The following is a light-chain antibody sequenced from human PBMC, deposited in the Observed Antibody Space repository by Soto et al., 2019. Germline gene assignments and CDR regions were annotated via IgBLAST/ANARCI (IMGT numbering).Light chain of an antibody. CDR2: GAS. CDR1: QSTNTY. V-gene: IGKV3-20*01. Sequence: EIVLTQSPGSLSVSPGERATLSCRASQSTNTYLAWYQQKPGQSPRLLMYGASRRATGIPDRFSGSGSGTDFTLTISRLEPEDFAVYYCHHYGSSPRTFGPGTKVDVK. J-gene: IGKJ3*01. CDR3: HHYGSSPRT.